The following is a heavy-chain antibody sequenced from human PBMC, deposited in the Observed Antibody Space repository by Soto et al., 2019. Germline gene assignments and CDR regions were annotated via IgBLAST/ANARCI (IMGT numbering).Heavy chain of an antibody. Sequence: EVQLVESGGDLVQPGGSLRLSCAASGFTFSGHWMHWVRQVPGMGLEWVSRINTDGGSSAYADSVKGRFTISRDNAKNTLYLQMNGLRAEDTAVYYCAREAGYCSRTSCYRRAFDTWGQGTTVTVSS. CDR1: GFTFSGHW. D-gene: IGHD2-2*01. V-gene: IGHV3-74*03. J-gene: IGHJ3*02. CDR2: INTDGGSS. CDR3: AREAGYCSRTSCYRRAFDT.